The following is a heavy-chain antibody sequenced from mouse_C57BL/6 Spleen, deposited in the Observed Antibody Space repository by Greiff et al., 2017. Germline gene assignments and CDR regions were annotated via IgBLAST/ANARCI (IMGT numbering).Heavy chain of an antibody. CDR2: IDPSDSYT. Sequence: QVQLQQPGAELVRPGTSVKLSCKASGYTFTSYWMHWVKQRPGQGLEWIGVIDPSDSYTNYNQKFKGKATLTVDTSSSTAYMQLSSLTSEDSAVYDSARGNGYGEEDDMDYWGQGTSVTVSS. CDR1: GYTFTSYW. D-gene: IGHD2-2*01. J-gene: IGHJ4*01. V-gene: IGHV1-59*01. CDR3: ARGNGYGEEDDMDY.